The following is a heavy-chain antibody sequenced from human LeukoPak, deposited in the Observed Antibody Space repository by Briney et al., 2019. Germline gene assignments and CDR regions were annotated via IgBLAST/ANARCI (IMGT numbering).Heavy chain of an antibody. CDR2: ISYDGRNK. V-gene: IGHV3-30*18. Sequence: GGSLRLSCAASGFPFSSYGMHWVRQAPGKGLEWVTVISYDGRNKYYADSLKGRFTISRDNSKNTLYLQMSSLRVDDTAVYYCAKDFGFWSGYPLYYYYYMDVWGKGTTVTVSS. CDR1: GFPFSSYG. J-gene: IGHJ6*03. D-gene: IGHD3-3*01. CDR3: AKDFGFWSGYPLYYYYYMDV.